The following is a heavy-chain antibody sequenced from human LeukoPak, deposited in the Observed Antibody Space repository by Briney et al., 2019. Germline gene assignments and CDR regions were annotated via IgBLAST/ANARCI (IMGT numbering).Heavy chain of an antibody. CDR3: ARGTLYSGWSYYLDY. CDR2: INHSGST. CDR1: VGSFSGYY. V-gene: IGHV4-34*01. D-gene: IGHD6-19*01. Sequence: SETLSLSCAVYVGSFSGYYWSWIRQPPVKGLEWIGEINHSGSTNYNPSLKSRVTISVDTSKNQFSLKLSSVTAADTAVYYCARGTLYSGWSYYLDYWGQGTLVTVSS. J-gene: IGHJ4*02.